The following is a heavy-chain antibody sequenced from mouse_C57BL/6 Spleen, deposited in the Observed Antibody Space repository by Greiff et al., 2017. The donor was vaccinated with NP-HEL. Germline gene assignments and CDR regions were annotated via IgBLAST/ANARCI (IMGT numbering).Heavy chain of an antibody. J-gene: IGHJ2*01. D-gene: IGHD1-1*01. Sequence: EVKLMESGPGLVKPSQSLSLTCSVTGYSITSGYYWNWIRQFPGNKLEWMGYISYDGSNNYIPSLKNRISITRDTSKNHFFLKLNSVTTEETATYYCARDSLRYLEYWGQGTTLTVSS. V-gene: IGHV3-6*01. CDR2: ISYDGSN. CDR3: ARDSLRYLEY. CDR1: GYSITSGYY.